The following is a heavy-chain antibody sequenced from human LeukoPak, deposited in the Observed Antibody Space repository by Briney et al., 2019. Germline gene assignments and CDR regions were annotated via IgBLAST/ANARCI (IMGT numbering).Heavy chain of an antibody. D-gene: IGHD2-2*01. CDR1: GYTFTSYG. CDR2: ISAYNGNT. V-gene: IGHV1-18*01. J-gene: IGHJ5*02. Sequence: ASVKVSCKASGYTFTSYGISWVRQAPGQGLEWMGWISAYNGNTNYAQKLQGRVTMTTDTSTSTAYMELRSLRSDDTAVYYCARELEYQQANWFDPWSQGTLVTVSS. CDR3: ARELEYQQANWFDP.